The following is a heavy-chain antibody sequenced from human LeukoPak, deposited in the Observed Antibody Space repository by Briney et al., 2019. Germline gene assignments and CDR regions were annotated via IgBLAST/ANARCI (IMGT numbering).Heavy chain of an antibody. D-gene: IGHD3-22*01. CDR1: GGSFSGYY. CDR2: INHSGST. J-gene: IGHJ4*02. CDR3: ARGLSSSGYYTRPYYVDC. Sequence: PSETLSLTCAVYGGSFSGYYWSWIRQPPGKGLEWIGEINHSGSTNYNPSLKSRVTISVDTSKNQFSLKLSSVTAADTAVYYCARGLSSSGYYTRPYYVDCWGQGTLVTVSS. V-gene: IGHV4-34*01.